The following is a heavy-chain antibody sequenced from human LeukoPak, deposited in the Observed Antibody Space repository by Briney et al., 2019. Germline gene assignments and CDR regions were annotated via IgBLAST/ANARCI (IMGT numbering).Heavy chain of an antibody. Sequence: AGGSLRLSCVVSGFGFSDSYMTWIRQTPGTGLEWLAYIGQSGSDIYYADSVKGRFTTSRDNAKNSLYLQMNSLRAEDTAFYYCAINGGGDSGYGNFDYWGQGTLVTVSS. V-gene: IGHV3-11*01. CDR2: IGQSGSDI. CDR3: AINGGGDSGYGNFDY. D-gene: IGHD5-12*01. J-gene: IGHJ4*02. CDR1: GFGFSDSY.